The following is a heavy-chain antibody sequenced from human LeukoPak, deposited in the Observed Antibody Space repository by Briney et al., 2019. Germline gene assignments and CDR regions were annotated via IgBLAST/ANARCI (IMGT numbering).Heavy chain of an antibody. CDR3: ARGPSSSWEAEYFQH. CDR2: ISAYNGNT. CDR1: VYTFTGYY. V-gene: IGHV1-18*04. J-gene: IGHJ1*01. D-gene: IGHD6-13*01. Sequence: ASVKVSCKASVYTFTGYYMHWVRQAPGQGLEWMGWISAYNGNTNYAQKLQGRVTMTTDTSTSTAYMELRSLRSDDTAVYYCARGPSSSWEAEYFQHWGQGTLVTVSS.